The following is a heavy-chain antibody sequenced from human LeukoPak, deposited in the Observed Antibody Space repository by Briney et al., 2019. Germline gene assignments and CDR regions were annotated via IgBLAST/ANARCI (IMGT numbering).Heavy chain of an antibody. J-gene: IGHJ2*01. CDR1: GFTFSSYD. Sequence: GGSLRLSCAASGFTFSSYDMHWVRQAAGKGLEWTSTIGTADDTYYLASVEGRFTISRENAKNSLYLQMSSLRAGDTAMYYCARERLGATKRVVNYDFDLWGRGTLVTVSS. CDR3: ARERLGATKRVVNYDFDL. V-gene: IGHV3-13*01. D-gene: IGHD2-2*01. CDR2: IGTADDT.